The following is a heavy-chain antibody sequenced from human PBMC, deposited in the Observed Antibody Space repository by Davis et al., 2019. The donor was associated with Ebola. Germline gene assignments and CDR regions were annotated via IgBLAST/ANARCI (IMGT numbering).Heavy chain of an antibody. Sequence: AASVKVSCKASAGTFSSYAISWVRQAPGQGLEWMGGIIPIFGTANYAQKFQGRVTITADKSTSTAYMELSSLRSEDTAVYYCARGLGYCSGGSCYSGSFDYWGQGTLVTVSS. D-gene: IGHD2-15*01. CDR2: IIPIFGTA. J-gene: IGHJ4*02. V-gene: IGHV1-69*06. CDR1: AGTFSSYA. CDR3: ARGLGYCSGGSCYSGSFDY.